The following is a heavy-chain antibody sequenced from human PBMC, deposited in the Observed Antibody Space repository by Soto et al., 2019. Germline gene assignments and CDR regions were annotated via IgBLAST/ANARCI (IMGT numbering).Heavy chain of an antibody. D-gene: IGHD1-1*01. J-gene: IGHJ4*02. CDR2: INSDGSST. Sequence: EVQLVESGGGLVQPGGSLRLSCAASGFTFSSSWMHWVRQAPGKGLVWVSRINSDGSSTSYADSVKGRFTISRDNAKNTLYLQSDSLRAEDTAVYFCTNWNYVDYWGQGTLVTVSS. CDR3: TNWNYVDY. V-gene: IGHV3-74*01. CDR1: GFTFSSSW.